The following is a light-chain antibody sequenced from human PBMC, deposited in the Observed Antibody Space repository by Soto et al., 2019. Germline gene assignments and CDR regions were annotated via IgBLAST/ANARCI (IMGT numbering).Light chain of an antibody. CDR3: QHYNNWPPWT. CDR2: GAS. CDR1: QSVSIN. Sequence: EIVMTQSPATLSVPQGERATLSCRASQSVSINLAWYQQKPGQAPRLLIYGASTRATGIPARFSGSGSGTEFTLTISSLQSEDFAVYYCQHYNNWPPWTFGQGTKVEIK. V-gene: IGKV3-15*01. J-gene: IGKJ1*01.